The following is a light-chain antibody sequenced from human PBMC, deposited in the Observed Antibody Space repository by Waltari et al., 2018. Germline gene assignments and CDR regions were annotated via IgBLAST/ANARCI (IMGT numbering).Light chain of an antibody. CDR1: QSVSSY. CDR3: QQRYNWPLT. V-gene: IGKV3-11*01. CDR2: GAS. Sequence: EIVLTQSPATLSLSPGERATLSCRASQSVSSYSVWYQQKPGQAPRLLIHGASTRATGIPARFSGSGSGTDFTLTISSLEPEDFAVFYCQQRYNWPLTFGGGTKVEIK. J-gene: IGKJ4*01.